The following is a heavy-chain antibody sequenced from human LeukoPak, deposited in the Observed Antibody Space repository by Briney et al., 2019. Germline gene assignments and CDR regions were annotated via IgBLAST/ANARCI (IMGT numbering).Heavy chain of an antibody. CDR1: GFALSSYW. V-gene: IGHV3-74*01. CDR2: VNTDGAST. CDR3: ARGTATMAGIDF. D-gene: IGHD6-19*01. Sequence: GGSLRLSCAASGFALSSYWMVWVRQAPGKGLLWISQVNTDGASTTYGDSAKGRFTISRDNAKNSLFLQMNSLRVEDTATYYCARGTATMAGIDFWGQGTLVTVSS. J-gene: IGHJ4*02.